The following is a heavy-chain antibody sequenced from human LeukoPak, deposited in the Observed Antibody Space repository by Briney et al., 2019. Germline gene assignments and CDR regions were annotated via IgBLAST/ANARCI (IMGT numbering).Heavy chain of an antibody. CDR1: GFTFSSYG. D-gene: IGHD3-22*01. V-gene: IGHV3-30*02. Sequence: PGGSLRLSCAASGFTFSSYGMHWVRQAPGKGLEWVAFIRYDGSNKYYADSVKGRFTISRDNSKNTLYLQMNSLRAEDTAVCYCAKDGYSSGYYYGFHWGQGTLVTVSS. CDR3: AKDGYSSGYYYGFH. J-gene: IGHJ4*02. CDR2: IRYDGSNK.